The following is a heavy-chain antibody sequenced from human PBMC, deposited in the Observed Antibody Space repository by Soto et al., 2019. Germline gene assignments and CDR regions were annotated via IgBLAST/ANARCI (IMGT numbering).Heavy chain of an antibody. J-gene: IGHJ5*02. Sequence: SETLSLTCTVSGGSISSSSYYWGWIRQPPGKGLEWIGSIYYSGSTYYNPSLKSRVTISVDTSKNQFSLKLSSVTAADTAVYYCARQWSTGELLSSLDPWGQGTLVTVSS. CDR3: ARQWSTGELLSSLDP. D-gene: IGHD1-26*01. CDR1: GGSISSSSYY. CDR2: IYYSGST. V-gene: IGHV4-39*01.